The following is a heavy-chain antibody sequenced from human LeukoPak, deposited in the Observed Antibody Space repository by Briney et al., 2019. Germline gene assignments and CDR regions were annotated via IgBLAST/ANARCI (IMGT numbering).Heavy chain of an antibody. CDR2: ISAYNGNT. V-gene: IGHV1-18*01. Sequence: GASVKVSCKASGYTFTSYGISWVRQAPGQGLEWMGWISAYNGNTNYAQKLQGRVTMTTDTSTSTAYMELRSLRSDDTAVYYCARDWGRYCSGGSCYDGHHISKYDYWGQGTLDTVSS. D-gene: IGHD2-15*01. CDR1: GYTFTSYG. CDR3: ARDWGRYCSGGSCYDGHHISKYDY. J-gene: IGHJ4*02.